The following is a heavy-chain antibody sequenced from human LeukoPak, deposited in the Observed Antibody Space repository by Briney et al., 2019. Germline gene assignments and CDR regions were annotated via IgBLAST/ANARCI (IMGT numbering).Heavy chain of an antibody. V-gene: IGHV3-23*01. J-gene: IGHJ4*02. D-gene: IGHD6-6*01. Sequence: GGSLRLSCAVSGFTFSSYGMSWVRQAPGKGLEWVSAISDSGSDTYYADSMKGRFTISKDNSKNTLYLRMNSLRADDTAVYYCAKRVPYSSSSVYFDYWGQGTLVTVSS. CDR3: AKRVPYSSSSVYFDY. CDR1: GFTFSSYG. CDR2: ISDSGSDT.